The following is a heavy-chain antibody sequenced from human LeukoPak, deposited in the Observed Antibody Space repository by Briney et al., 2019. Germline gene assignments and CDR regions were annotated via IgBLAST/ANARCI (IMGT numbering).Heavy chain of an antibody. Sequence: GGSLRLSCAASGFTFSSYWMSWVRQAPGKGLEWVSTIHSSGGDTYYADSVKGRFTISRDNSKNTLYLQMNSLRAEDTAVYYCAIEPRGYSYGFDYWGQGTLVTVSS. D-gene: IGHD5-18*01. CDR2: IHSSGGDT. V-gene: IGHV3-23*01. J-gene: IGHJ4*02. CDR3: AIEPRGYSYGFDY. CDR1: GFTFSSYW.